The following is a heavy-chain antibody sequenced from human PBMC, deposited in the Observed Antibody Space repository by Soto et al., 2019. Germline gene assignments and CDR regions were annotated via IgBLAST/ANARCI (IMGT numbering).Heavy chain of an antibody. Sequence: PGGALRLSCAASGFTFSSYGMHWVRQAPGKGLEWVAVIWYDGSNKYYADSVKGRFTISRDNSKNTLYLQMNSLRAEDTAVYYCARARARSRAPYYYYGMDVWGQGTTVTVSS. CDR1: GFTFSSYG. J-gene: IGHJ6*02. V-gene: IGHV3-33*01. CDR3: ARARARSRAPYYYYGMDV. CDR2: IWYDGSNK.